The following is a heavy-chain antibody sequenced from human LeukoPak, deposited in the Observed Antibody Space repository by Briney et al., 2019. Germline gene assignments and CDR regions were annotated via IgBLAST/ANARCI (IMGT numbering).Heavy chain of an antibody. CDR1: GFTFSSYA. CDR3: APSPADYDYVWGSYRFYY. J-gene: IGHJ4*02. CDR2: ISGSGGST. Sequence: GGSLRLSCAASGFTFSSYAMSWVRQAPGKGLEWVSAISGSGGSTYYADSVKGRFTISRDNSKNTLYLQMNSLRAEDTAVYYCAPSPADYDYVWGSYRFYYWGQGTLVTVSS. V-gene: IGHV3-23*01. D-gene: IGHD3-16*02.